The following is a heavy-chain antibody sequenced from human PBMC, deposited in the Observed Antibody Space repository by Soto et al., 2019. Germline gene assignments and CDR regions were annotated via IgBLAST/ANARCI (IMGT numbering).Heavy chain of an antibody. D-gene: IGHD2-2*02. CDR3: AKSPNFYCSSPNCYKYYFDH. V-gene: IGHV3-30*18. J-gene: IGHJ4*02. Sequence: GLSLRLSCAASGFTFNTYGMHWVRQAPGKGLEWVAVISYDGSEKYYVDSVKGRFTISKDNSKNTLYLQMNSLRPEDTAVYYCAKSPNFYCSSPNCYKYYFDHWGQGTRVTVSS. CDR1: GFTFNTYG. CDR2: ISYDGSEK.